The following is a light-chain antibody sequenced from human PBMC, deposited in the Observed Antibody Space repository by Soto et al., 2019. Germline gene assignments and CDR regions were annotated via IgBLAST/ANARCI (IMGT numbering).Light chain of an antibody. CDR2: DAS. CDR1: QSFGSSY. V-gene: IGKV3-20*01. Sequence: EVVLTQSPGTLSLSPGERATLSCRASQSFGSSYLAWYQQRPGQAPRLLIYDASSRATGIPDRFSGRGSGTDFALAISRLEPEDCAVYYCQQDGSSPWTFGQGTKVDIK. J-gene: IGKJ1*01. CDR3: QQDGSSPWT.